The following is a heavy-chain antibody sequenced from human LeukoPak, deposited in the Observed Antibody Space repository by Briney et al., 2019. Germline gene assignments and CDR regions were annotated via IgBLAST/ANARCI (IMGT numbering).Heavy chain of an antibody. D-gene: IGHD3-3*01. V-gene: IGHV3-21*01. CDR2: ISSSSSYI. J-gene: IGHJ5*02. CDR1: GFTFSSYS. Sequence: GGSLRLSCAASGFTFSSYSMNWVRQAPGKGLEWVSSISSSSSYIYYADSVKGRFTISRDNAKNSLYLQMNSLRAEDTAAYYCARDLGTFLEWFTNWFDPWGQGTLVTVSS. CDR3: ARDLGTFLEWFTNWFDP.